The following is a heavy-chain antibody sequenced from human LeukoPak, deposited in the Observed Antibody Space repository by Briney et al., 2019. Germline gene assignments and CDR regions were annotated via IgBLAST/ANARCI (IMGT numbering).Heavy chain of an antibody. Sequence: GGSLRLSCAASGFTFSSYGMHWVRQAPGKGLEWVAFIRYDGSNKYYADSVKGRFTISRDNSKNTLYLQMNSLRAEDTAVYYCAKGEVGRTGTTGLDYWGQGTLVTVSS. J-gene: IGHJ4*02. CDR2: IRYDGSNK. D-gene: IGHD1-7*01. CDR3: AKGEVGRTGTTGLDY. V-gene: IGHV3-30*02. CDR1: GFTFSSYG.